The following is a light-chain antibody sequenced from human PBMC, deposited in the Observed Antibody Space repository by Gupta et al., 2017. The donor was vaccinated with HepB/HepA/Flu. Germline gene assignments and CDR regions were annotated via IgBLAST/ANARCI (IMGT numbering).Light chain of an antibody. CDR1: SSDIGGFNY. V-gene: IGLV2-23*02. CDR3: YSNAGSGTWV. Sequence: SALTQPASVSGSPRQSITISCTGTSSDIGGFNYVSWYQQHSGKAPKLIIYEVGKRPAGVANRFSGSKSDNTASLTISVHEEEYAAVYYCYSNAGSGTWVFGGGTKLTVL. CDR2: EVG. J-gene: IGLJ3*02.